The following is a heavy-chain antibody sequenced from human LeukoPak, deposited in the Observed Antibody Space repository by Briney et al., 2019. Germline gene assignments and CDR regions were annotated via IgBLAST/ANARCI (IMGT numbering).Heavy chain of an antibody. V-gene: IGHV3-7*01. Sequence: GGSLRLSCAASGFTFSSYWMSWVRQAPGKGLEWVANIKQDGSEKYYVDSVKGRFTISRDNAKNSLYPQMNSLRAEDTAVYYCATSRDVLLWFGELYWGQGTLVTVSS. CDR2: IKQDGSEK. CDR1: GFTFSSYW. CDR3: ATSRDVLLWFGELY. J-gene: IGHJ4*02. D-gene: IGHD3-10*01.